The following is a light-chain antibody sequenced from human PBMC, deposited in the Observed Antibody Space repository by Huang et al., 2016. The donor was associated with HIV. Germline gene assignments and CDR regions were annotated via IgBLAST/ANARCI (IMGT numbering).Light chain of an antibody. V-gene: IGKV3-15*01. CDR1: QSVSTN. Sequence: EVLLTQSPATLSVSPGKRATLSCRASQSVSTNLDWYQQEPGQAPRLLIYGASTRDTGGPARFSGSGSGTEFTLTISSLQSEDSAVYYCQQYNSWPPLFTFGPGTKVDIK. CDR3: QQYNSWPPLFT. J-gene: IGKJ3*01. CDR2: GAS.